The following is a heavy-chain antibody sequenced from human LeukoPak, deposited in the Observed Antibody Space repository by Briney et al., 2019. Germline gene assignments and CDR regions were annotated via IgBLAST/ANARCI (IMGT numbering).Heavy chain of an antibody. CDR2: IRYDGSNK. CDR3: AKEGIAAAGPAEYFQH. D-gene: IGHD6-13*01. Sequence: QTGGSLRLSCAASGFTFSSYGMHWVRQAPGKGLEWVAFIRYDGSNKYYADSVKGRFTISRDSSKNTLYLQMNSLRAEDTAVYYCAKEGIAAAGPAEYFQHWGQGTLVTVSS. CDR1: GFTFSSYG. J-gene: IGHJ1*01. V-gene: IGHV3-30*02.